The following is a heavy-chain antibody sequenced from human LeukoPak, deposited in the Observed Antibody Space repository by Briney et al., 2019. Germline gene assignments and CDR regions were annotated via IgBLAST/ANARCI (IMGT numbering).Heavy chain of an antibody. CDR2: IKQDGSEQ. V-gene: IGHV3-7*01. J-gene: IGHJ5*02. D-gene: IGHD2-15*01. CDR1: GFTFSDYW. Sequence: GGSLRLSCTASGFTFSDYWMSWVRQAPGRRLEWVANIKQDGSEQYYADSVKGRFTASRDNAKSSLSLQMNSLRPEDTAVYHCVTTRREFCSGRGCYSEKYTWFDPWGQGTLVTVSS. CDR3: VTTRREFCSGRGCYSEKYTWFDP.